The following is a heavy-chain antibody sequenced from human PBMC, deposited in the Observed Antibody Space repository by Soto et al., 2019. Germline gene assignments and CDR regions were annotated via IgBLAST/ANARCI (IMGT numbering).Heavy chain of an antibody. CDR3: ARHEPGSYYNGFDY. CDR2: MYCSGST. D-gene: IGHD3-10*01. Sequence: QLQGVGPGTGKASGTPFPTCTFSWCPLRSRRYFLGLVRPPPGKGVGGIGSMYCSGSTYYNPSLKSRVTISVDTSKNQFSLKLSTVTAADTAVYYCARHEPGSYYNGFDYWGQGKLVTVSS. CDR1: WCPLRSRRYF. V-gene: IGHV4-39*01. J-gene: IGHJ4*02.